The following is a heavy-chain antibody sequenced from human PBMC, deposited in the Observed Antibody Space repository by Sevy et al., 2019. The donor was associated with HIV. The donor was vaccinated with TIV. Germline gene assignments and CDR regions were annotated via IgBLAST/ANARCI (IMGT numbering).Heavy chain of an antibody. Sequence: GGSMRLSCAASGFSFSSYGMHWVRQAPGKGLEWMSYIQYDGSNKDYGDSVKGRFTISRDNSKNTLYLQMNSLRVEDRAVFYCVKDGGGEGGDHWGQGTLVTVSS. CDR1: GFSFSSYG. CDR2: IQYDGSNK. J-gene: IGHJ4*02. D-gene: IGHD2-21*01. V-gene: IGHV3-30*02. CDR3: VKDGGGEGGDH.